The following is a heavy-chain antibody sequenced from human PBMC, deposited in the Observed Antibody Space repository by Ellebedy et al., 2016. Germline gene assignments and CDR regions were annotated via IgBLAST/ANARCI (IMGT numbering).Heavy chain of an antibody. V-gene: IGHV2-70*01. J-gene: IGHJ3*02. CDR1: GFSLSTSGMC. CDR3: ARIATTVTTINAFDI. Sequence: SGPTLVXPTQTLTLTCTFSGFSLSTSGMCVSWIRQPPGKALEWLALIDWDDDKYYSTSLKTRLTISKETSKNQVVLTMTNMDPVDTATYYCARIATTVTTINAFDIWGQGTMVTVSS. D-gene: IGHD4-17*01. CDR2: IDWDDDK.